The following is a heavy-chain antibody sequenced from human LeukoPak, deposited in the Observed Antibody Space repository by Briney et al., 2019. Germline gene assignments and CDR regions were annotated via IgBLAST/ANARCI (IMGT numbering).Heavy chain of an antibody. J-gene: IGHJ4*02. CDR2: INSDGSST. V-gene: IGHV3-74*01. D-gene: IGHD6-19*01. CDR3: ARDNIAGAVSLDY. CDR1: GFTFSSYW. Sequence: PGGSLRLSCAASGFTFSSYWMHWVRQAPGKGLVWVSRINSDGSSTSYADSVKGRFTISRDNAKNKLYLQMNSLRADATAVYYCARDNIAGAVSLDYWGRGTLVTASS.